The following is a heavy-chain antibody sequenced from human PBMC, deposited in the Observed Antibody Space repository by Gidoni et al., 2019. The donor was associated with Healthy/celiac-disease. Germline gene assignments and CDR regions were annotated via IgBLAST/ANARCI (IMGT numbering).Heavy chain of an antibody. J-gene: IGHJ4*02. D-gene: IGHD6-13*01. Sequence: EVQLVESGGGLVKPGGSLRLSCAASGFTFSSYSMNWVRQAPGKGLEWVSSISSSSSYIYYADSVKGRFTISRDNAKNSLYLQMNSLRAEDTAVYYCARELPSIAAAGKPLDYWGQGTLVTVSS. V-gene: IGHV3-21*01. CDR2: ISSSSSYI. CDR3: ARELPSIAAAGKPLDY. CDR1: GFTFSSYS.